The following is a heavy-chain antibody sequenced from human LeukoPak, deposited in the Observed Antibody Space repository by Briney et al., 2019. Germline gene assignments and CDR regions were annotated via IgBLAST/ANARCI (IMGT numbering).Heavy chain of an antibody. CDR2: IWYDGSNK. CDR3: ARVLGYYGSGSYYSPLDY. J-gene: IGHJ4*02. V-gene: IGHV3-33*01. CDR1: GFTFSSYV. Sequence: RTGGSLRLSCAASGFTFSSYVMHWVRQAPGKGLEWVAVIWYDGSNKYYADSVKGRFTNSRDNSKNTLYLQMNSLRAEDTAVYYCARVLGYYGSGSYYSPLDYWGQGTLVTVSS. D-gene: IGHD3-10*01.